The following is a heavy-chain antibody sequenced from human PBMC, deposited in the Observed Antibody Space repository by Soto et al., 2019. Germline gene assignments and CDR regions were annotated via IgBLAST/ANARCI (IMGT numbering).Heavy chain of an antibody. Sequence: SETLSLTCTVSGGSISSYYWSWIRQPPGKGLEWIGYIYYSGSTNYNPSLKSRVTISVDTSKNQFSLKLSSVTAADTAVYYCGGGLIVGFGELSRRGGHYCYMDVWGKGTTVTVSS. CDR1: GGSISSYY. J-gene: IGHJ6*03. D-gene: IGHD3-10*01. CDR2: IYYSGST. V-gene: IGHV4-59*12. CDR3: GGGLIVGFGELSRRGGHYCYMDV.